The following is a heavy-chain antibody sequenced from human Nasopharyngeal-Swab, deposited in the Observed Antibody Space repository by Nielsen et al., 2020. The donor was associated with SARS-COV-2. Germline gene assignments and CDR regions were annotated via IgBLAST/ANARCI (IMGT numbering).Heavy chain of an antibody. CDR2: ISYDGSNK. Sequence: WIRQPPGKGLEWVAVISYDGSNKYYADSVKGRFTISRDNSKNTLYLQMNSLRAEDTAVYYCAKDRSVTTDCSVYWGQGTLVTVSS. J-gene: IGHJ4*02. V-gene: IGHV3-30*18. CDR3: AKDRSVTTDCSVY. D-gene: IGHD4-17*01.